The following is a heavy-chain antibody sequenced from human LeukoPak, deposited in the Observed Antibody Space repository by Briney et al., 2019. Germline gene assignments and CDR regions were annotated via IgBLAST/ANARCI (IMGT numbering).Heavy chain of an antibody. J-gene: IGHJ4*02. CDR1: GFTFSSYA. D-gene: IGHD1-1*01. Sequence: PGRSLRLSCAASGFTFSSYAMHWVRQAPGKGLEWVAVISYDGSNKYYADSVKGRFTISRDNSKNTLYLQMNSLRAEDTAVYYCARGPPGNNWNDDGVDYWGQGTLVTVSS. CDR2: ISYDGSNK. V-gene: IGHV3-30*01. CDR3: ARGPPGNNWNDDGVDY.